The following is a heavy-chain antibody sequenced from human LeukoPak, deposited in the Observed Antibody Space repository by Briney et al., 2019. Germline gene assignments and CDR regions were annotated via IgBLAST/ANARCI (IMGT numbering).Heavy chain of an antibody. CDR2: ISYDGSNK. J-gene: IGHJ3*02. CDR3: AREMGGSGSYYHPHAFDI. CDR1: GFTFSSYA. V-gene: IGHV3-30-3*01. D-gene: IGHD3-10*01. Sequence: PGGSLRLSCAASGFTFSSYAMHWVRQAPGKGLEWVAVISYDGSNKYYADSVKGRFTISRDNSKNTLYLQMNSLRAEDTAVYYCAREMGGSGSYYHPHAFDIWGQGTMVTVSS.